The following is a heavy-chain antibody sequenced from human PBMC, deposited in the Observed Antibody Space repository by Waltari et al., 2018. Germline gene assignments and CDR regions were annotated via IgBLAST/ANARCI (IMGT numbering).Heavy chain of an antibody. V-gene: IGHV3-15*01. CDR3: TTDAVVFGVVTHYYYYGMDV. Sequence: DYAAPVKGRFTISRDDSKNTLYLQMNSLKTEDTAVYYCTTDAVVFGVVTHYYYYGMDVWGQGTTVTVSS. J-gene: IGHJ6*02. D-gene: IGHD3-3*01.